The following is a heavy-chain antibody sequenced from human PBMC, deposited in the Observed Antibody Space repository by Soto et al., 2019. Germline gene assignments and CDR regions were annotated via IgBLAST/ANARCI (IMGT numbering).Heavy chain of an antibody. Sequence: GGSLRLSCAASGFTFSMYWMHWVRQVPGKGPEWVSRINDDGISTDYADSVKGRFTISRDNAKNTLYLQMNALRVEDTAVYYCTRGPRSTSTGTGAFWGQGTLVTVSS. CDR2: INDDGIST. CDR1: GFTFSMYW. V-gene: IGHV3-74*01. D-gene: IGHD1-1*01. CDR3: TRGPRSTSTGTGAF. J-gene: IGHJ4*02.